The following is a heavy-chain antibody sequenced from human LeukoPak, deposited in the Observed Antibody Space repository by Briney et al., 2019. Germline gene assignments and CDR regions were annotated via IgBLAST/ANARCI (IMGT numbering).Heavy chain of an antibody. J-gene: IGHJ4*02. D-gene: IGHD3-16*02. CDR1: GVSISSGGYS. CDR3: ARIGHDYVWGSYRYYFDY. V-gene: IGHV4-61*08. Sequence: ASETLSLTCAVSGVSISSGGYSWSWIRQPPGKGLEWIGYIYYSGSTNYNPSLKSRVTISVDTSKNQFSLKLSSVTAADTAVYYCARIGHDYVWGSYRYYFDYWGQGTLVTVSS. CDR2: IYYSGST.